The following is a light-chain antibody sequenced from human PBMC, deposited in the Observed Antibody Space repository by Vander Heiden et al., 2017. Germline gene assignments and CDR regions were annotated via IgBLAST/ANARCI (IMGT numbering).Light chain of an antibody. J-gene: IGLJ3*02. CDR1: SSNIGAGYD. Sequence: QSVLTQPPSVSGAPGQRVTISCFGSSSNIGAGYDVHWYQQLPGTAPKLLSYANSDRPSGVPDRFSGSKSGTSASLGITGLQAEDEADYYCQSYDSSLSGVVFGGGTKVTVL. CDR3: QSYDSSLSGVV. V-gene: IGLV1-40*01. CDR2: ANS.